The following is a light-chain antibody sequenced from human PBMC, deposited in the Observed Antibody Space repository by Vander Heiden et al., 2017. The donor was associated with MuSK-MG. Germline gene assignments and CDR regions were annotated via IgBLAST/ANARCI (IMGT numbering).Light chain of an antibody. V-gene: IGLV2-8*01. Sequence: QFALTQPPSASGSPGQSVTISCTGTSSDVGGYNYVSWYQQHPGKAPKLMIYEVSKRPSGVPDRFSGSKSGNTASLTVSGLQAEDEADYYCSSYAGNNNLYVFGTGTKVTVL. CDR1: SSDVGGYNY. J-gene: IGLJ1*01. CDR2: EVS. CDR3: SSYAGNNNLYV.